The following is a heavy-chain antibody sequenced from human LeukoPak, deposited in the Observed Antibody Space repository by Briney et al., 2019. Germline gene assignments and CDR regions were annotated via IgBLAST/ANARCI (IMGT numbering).Heavy chain of an antibody. Sequence: SQTLSLTCAFSGDSVSSNSAAWNWIRQSPSRGLEWLGRTYYRSKWYNDYAVSVKSRITINPDTSKNQFSLQLNSVTPEDTAVYYCASHHYYDSSGYKDYFDYWGQGTLVTVSS. D-gene: IGHD3-22*01. CDR2: TYYRSKWYN. J-gene: IGHJ4*02. CDR1: GDSVSSNSAA. CDR3: ASHHYYDSSGYKDYFDY. V-gene: IGHV6-1*01.